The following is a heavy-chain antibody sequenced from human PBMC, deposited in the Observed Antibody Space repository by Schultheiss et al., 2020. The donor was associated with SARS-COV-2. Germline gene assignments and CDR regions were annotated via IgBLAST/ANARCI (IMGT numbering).Heavy chain of an antibody. CDR2: INPNSGGT. D-gene: IGHD1-1*01. V-gene: IGHV1-2*02. CDR3: AKEWHWNVAYFDY. CDR1: GYTFTGYY. J-gene: IGHJ4*02. Sequence: ASVKVSCKASGYTFTGYYMHWVRQAPGQGLEWMGWINPNSGGTNYAQKFQGRVTMTRDTSISTAYMELSRLRSDDTAVYYCAKEWHWNVAYFDYWGQGTLVTVSS.